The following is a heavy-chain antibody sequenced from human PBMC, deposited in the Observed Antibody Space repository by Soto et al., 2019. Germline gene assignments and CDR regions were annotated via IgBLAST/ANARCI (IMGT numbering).Heavy chain of an antibody. J-gene: IGHJ4*02. CDR1: GGTFSSYS. Sequence: QVQLVQSGAEVKKPGSSVKVSCKASGGTFSSYSINWVRQAPGQGLEWMGEIIPIFGTANYAQKFQGRVHDTADETTSTAYMELSSLRSEDTAVYYCARDGGRHSGGIDYWGQGTLVTVSS. CDR3: ARDGGRHSGGIDY. CDR2: IIPIFGTA. D-gene: IGHD1-26*01. V-gene: IGHV1-69*01.